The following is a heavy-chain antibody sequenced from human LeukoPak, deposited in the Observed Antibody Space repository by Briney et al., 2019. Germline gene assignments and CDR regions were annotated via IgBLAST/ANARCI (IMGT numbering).Heavy chain of an antibody. D-gene: IGHD2-2*01. CDR2: IKQDESEK. V-gene: IGHV3-7*01. CDR3: ARALDSSSSRYQAFEE. J-gene: IGHJ4*02. Sequence: LSGGSLRLSCSASGFTFSNYWMSWVRQAPGKGLEWVANIKQDESEKYYVDSVKGRFTIPRDNAKSSLYLQMNSLRAEDTAVYYCARALDSSSSRYQAFEEWGQGTLVTVSS. CDR1: GFTFSNYW.